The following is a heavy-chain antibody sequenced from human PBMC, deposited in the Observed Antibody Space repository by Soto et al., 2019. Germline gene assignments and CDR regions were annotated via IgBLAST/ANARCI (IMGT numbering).Heavy chain of an antibody. CDR3: ARVGSGIAVHDYYGMDV. CDR1: GGSISSGDYY. D-gene: IGHD6-19*01. J-gene: IGHJ6*02. V-gene: IGHV4-61*08. Sequence: SETLSLTCTVSGGSISSGDYYWSWIRQPPGRGLEWIGYIYYSGSTNYNPSLKSRVTISVDTSKNQFSLKLSSVTAADTAVFYCARVGSGIAVHDYYGMDVWGQGTTVTVSS. CDR2: IYYSGST.